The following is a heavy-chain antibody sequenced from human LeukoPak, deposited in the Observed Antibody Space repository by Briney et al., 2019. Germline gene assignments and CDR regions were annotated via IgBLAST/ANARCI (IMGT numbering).Heavy chain of an antibody. CDR3: GAKQSGRFAP. J-gene: IGHJ5*02. V-gene: IGHV3-49*03. CDR2: IRSNAYGGAT. CDR1: GFSFGDYA. D-gene: IGHD1-26*01. Sequence: GGSLRLSCTASGFSFGDYAMTWFRQAPGKGLGWVGFIRSNAYGGATEYAASVKGRFTISRDDSKSIAYLQMNSLKKEDTAVYYCGAKQSGRFAPCGQGTLVTVSS.